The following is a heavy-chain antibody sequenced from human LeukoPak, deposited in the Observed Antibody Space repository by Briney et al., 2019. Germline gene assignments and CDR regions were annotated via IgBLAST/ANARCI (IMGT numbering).Heavy chain of an antibody. CDR2: IYYSGST. CDR1: VGSISSSSYY. J-gene: IGHJ5*02. D-gene: IGHD3-10*01. Sequence: SETLSLTCTVSVGSISSSSYYWGWIRQPPGKGLEWIGSIYYSGSTYYNPSLKSRVTISVDTSKNQFSLKLSSVTAADTAVYYCASRAGTMVRGVIIAGWFDPWGQGTLVTVSS. V-gene: IGHV4-39*01. CDR3: ASRAGTMVRGVIIAGWFDP.